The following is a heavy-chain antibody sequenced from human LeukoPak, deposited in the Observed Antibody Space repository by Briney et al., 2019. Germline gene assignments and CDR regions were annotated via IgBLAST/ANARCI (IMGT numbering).Heavy chain of an antibody. V-gene: IGHV3-53*05. Sequence: GGSLRLSCAASGFTVSSNYMSWVRQAPGKGLEWVSVMYSGGNTYYADSVKGRFTISRDNSKSTLFLQMNSLRAEDTAVYFCTRDSALLGVAFDLWGQGTVVTVSS. CDR2: MYSGGNT. J-gene: IGHJ3*01. CDR3: TRDSALLGVAFDL. CDR1: GFTVSSNY. D-gene: IGHD2-15*01.